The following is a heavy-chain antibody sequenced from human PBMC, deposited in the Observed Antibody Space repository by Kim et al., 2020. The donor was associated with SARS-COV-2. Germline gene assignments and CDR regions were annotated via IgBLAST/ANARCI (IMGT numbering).Heavy chain of an antibody. CDR1: GYGFTSYW. CDR3: GRQSVATLLAFDI. CDR2: VNPGDSDT. J-gene: IGHJ3*02. Sequence: GESLKISCQCSGYGFTSYWIGWVRQMPGKGLEWMGIVNPGDSDTRYSPSFQGQVTMSADKSINTAHLQWSSLKASDTAMYYCGRQSVATLLAFDIWGQGTMVTVSS. D-gene: IGHD1-26*01. V-gene: IGHV5-51*01.